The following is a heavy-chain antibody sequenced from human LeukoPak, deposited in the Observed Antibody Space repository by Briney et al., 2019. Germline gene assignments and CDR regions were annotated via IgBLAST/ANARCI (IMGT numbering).Heavy chain of an antibody. J-gene: IGHJ5*02. D-gene: IGHD2-2*01. CDR1: GGSITSYF. V-gene: IGHV4-59*08. CDR3: ARQPEGVNWFDP. CDR2: IYYSGRST. Sequence: SETLSLTCTVSGGSITSYFWAWIRQPPGKGLEWIGYIYYSGRSTNFNPSLKSRVTMVIDTSKNQFSLKLSSVTAADTAVYYCARQPEGVNWFDPWGQGTLVTVSS.